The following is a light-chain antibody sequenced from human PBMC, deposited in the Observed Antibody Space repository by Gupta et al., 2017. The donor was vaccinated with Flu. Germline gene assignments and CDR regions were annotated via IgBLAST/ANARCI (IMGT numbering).Light chain of an antibody. V-gene: IGLV3-25*02. Sequence: SSELTQPRSVLVTPCPTARHTCSGDALPKQYAYWYQQKPGQAPVLVIYKDSERPSGIPERFSGSSSGTTVTLTISGVQAEDEADYYCQSADSSGTLFGGGTKLTVL. CDR2: KDS. CDR1: ALPKQY. J-gene: IGLJ3*02. CDR3: QSADSSGTL.